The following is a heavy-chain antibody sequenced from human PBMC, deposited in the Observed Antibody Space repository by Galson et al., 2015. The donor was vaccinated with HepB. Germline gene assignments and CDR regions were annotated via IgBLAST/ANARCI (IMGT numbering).Heavy chain of an antibody. V-gene: IGHV3-23*01. CDR3: AKGHSSPDY. CDR1: GFTFSNYA. J-gene: IGHJ4*02. Sequence: SLRLSCAASGFTFSNYAMSWVRLTPGKGLEWVSSIGGSTGATYYADSVKGRFTISRDNSKNTLYLQMNSLTAEDTAVYYCAKGHSSPDYWGQGTLLTVSS. CDR2: IGGSTGAT. D-gene: IGHD6-13*01.